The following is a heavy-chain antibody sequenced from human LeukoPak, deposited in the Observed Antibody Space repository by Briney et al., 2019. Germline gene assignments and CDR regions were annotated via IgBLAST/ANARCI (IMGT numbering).Heavy chain of an antibody. D-gene: IGHD2-2*01. J-gene: IGHJ2*01. V-gene: IGHV4-39*01. CDR1: GGSISSNSYY. CDR2: IYYTGHS. CDR3: ASALPAAMLALYFDL. Sequence: SETLSLTCTVSGGSISSNSYYWAWIRQPPGKGPEWIGTIYYTGHSYYNPSLKSRVTISVDTSKNQFSLKLSSVTAADTAVYYCASALPAAMLALYFDLWGRGTLVTVSS.